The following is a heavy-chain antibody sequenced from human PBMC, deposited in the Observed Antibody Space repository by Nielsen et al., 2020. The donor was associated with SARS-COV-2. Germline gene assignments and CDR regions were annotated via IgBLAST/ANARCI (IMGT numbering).Heavy chain of an antibody. CDR2: INHSGST. CDR1: GGSFSGYY. V-gene: IGHV4-34*01. D-gene: IGHD4-17*01. CDR3: ARGGMTTVTIDY. J-gene: IGHJ4*02. Sequence: SETLSLTCAVYGGSFSGYYWSWIRQPPGKGLEWIGEINHSGSTNYNPSLKSRVTISVDTSKNQFSLKLSSVTAADTAVYYCARGGMTTVTIDYWGQGTLVTSPQ.